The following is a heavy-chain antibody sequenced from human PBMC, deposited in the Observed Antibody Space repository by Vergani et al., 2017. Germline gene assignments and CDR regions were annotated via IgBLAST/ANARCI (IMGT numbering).Heavy chain of an antibody. CDR2: IIPIFGTA. Sequence: QVKLVQSGAEVKKPGSSVKVSCKASGGTFSSYAISWVRQAPGQGLEWMGGIIPIFGTANYAQKFQGRVTITADNSTSTAYMELSSLRSEDTAVYYCAMRGYSSSFFWSYYYYMDVWGKGTTVTVSS. D-gene: IGHD6-6*01. J-gene: IGHJ6*03. V-gene: IGHV1-69*06. CDR1: GGTFSSYA. CDR3: AMRGYSSSFFWSYYYYMDV.